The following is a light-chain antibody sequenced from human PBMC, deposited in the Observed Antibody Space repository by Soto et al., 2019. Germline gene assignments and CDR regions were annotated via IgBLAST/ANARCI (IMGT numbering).Light chain of an antibody. V-gene: IGLV1-44*01. Sequence: QSVLPQPPSASGTPGQTVTISCSGSRSNVGRNAVSWYQQVPGMAPKLLVFATNKRPSGVPDRFSGSASGASASLAISGLQSEDEADYYGAAWYDTLNGPLFCGGTKLTVL. CDR1: RSNVGRNA. CDR3: AAWYDTLNGPL. J-gene: IGLJ2*01. CDR2: ATN.